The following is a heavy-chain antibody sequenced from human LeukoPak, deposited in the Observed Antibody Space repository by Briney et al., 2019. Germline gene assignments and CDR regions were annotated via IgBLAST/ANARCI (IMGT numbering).Heavy chain of an antibody. J-gene: IGHJ4*02. CDR3: AREDLSSGWQRPYYFDY. CDR1: GWSFNDYY. Sequence: PSETLSLTCAVYGWSFNDYYWNWIRQPPGKGLEWIGEINARGDTNYNPSLKSRVTISVDKSKNQFSLKLSSVTAADTAVYYCAREDLSSGWQRPYYFDYWGQGTLVTVSS. CDR2: INARGDT. D-gene: IGHD6-19*01. V-gene: IGHV4-34*01.